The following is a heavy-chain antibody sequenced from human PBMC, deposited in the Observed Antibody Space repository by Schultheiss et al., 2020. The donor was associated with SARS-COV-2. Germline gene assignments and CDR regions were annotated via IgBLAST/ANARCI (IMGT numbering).Heavy chain of an antibody. CDR3: ARVGYYYDSSGYYPYYFDY. CDR2: INHSGST. CDR1: GGSISSSSYY. J-gene: IGHJ4*02. Sequence: SETLSLTCTVSGGSISSSSYYWSWIRQPPGKGLEWIGEINHSGSTKYNSSLKSRVTISVDTSKNQFSLKLSSVTAADTAVYYCARVGYYYDSSGYYPYYFDYWGQGTLVTVSS. V-gene: IGHV4-39*07. D-gene: IGHD3-22*01.